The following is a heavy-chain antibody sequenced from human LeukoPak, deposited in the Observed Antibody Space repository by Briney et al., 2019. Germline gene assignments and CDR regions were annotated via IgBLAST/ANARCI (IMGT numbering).Heavy chain of an antibody. CDR1: GFTFSSYV. CDR2: ISHDGFI. D-gene: IGHD6-19*01. CDR3: ARDRGGIAVAGNYFDY. Sequence: GVSLRLSCETAGFTFSSYVMHWVRRTPGKGLVWVSRISHDGFISYADSVKGRFTISRDNAKNTLILQMNSLRAEDTAVYYCARDRGGIAVAGNYFDYWGQGTLVTVSS. V-gene: IGHV3-74*01. J-gene: IGHJ4*02.